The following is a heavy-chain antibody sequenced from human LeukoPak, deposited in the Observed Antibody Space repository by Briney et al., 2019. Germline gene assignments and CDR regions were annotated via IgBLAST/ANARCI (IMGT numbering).Heavy chain of an antibody. CDR2: IYSGGST. CDR3: ARTLVGATTAAY. Sequence: PGGSLRLSCAASGFTVSSNYMSWVRQAPGKGLEWVSVIYSGGSTYYVDSVKGRFTISRDNSKNTLYLQMNSLRAEDTAVYYCARTLVGATTAAYWGQGTLATVSS. V-gene: IGHV3-53*01. J-gene: IGHJ4*02. D-gene: IGHD1-26*01. CDR1: GFTVSSNY.